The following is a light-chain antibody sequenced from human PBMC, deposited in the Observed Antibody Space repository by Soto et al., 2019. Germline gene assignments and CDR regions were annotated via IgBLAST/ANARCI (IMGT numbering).Light chain of an antibody. J-gene: IGLJ2*01. Sequence: QSALTQPASVSGSPGQSITISCTGTSSDIGGYTYVSWYQQHPGKAPRLLIYDVSNRPSGVSNRFSASKSGNTASLTISGLQAEDESDYYCSSYTSSDTLVFGGGTQLTVL. CDR3: SSYTSSDTLV. CDR2: DVS. V-gene: IGLV2-14*01. CDR1: SSDIGGYTY.